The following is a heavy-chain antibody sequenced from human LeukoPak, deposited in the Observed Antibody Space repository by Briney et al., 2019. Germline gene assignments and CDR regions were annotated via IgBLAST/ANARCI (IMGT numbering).Heavy chain of an antibody. D-gene: IGHD2-2*01. CDR2: ISSSSSYI. CDR1: GFTFSSYS. J-gene: IGHJ4*02. Sequence: GGSLRLSCAASGFTFSSYSMNWVRQAPGKGLEWVSSISSSSSYIYYADSVKGRFTISRDNAKNSLYLQMNSPRAEDTAVYYCARGSSDIVVVPAAMIEYSDYWGQGTLVTVSS. CDR3: ARGSSDIVVVPAAMIEYSDY. V-gene: IGHV3-21*01.